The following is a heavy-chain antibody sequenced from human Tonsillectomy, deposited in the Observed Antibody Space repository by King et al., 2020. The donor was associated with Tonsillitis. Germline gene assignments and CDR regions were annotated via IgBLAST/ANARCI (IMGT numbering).Heavy chain of an antibody. D-gene: IGHD6-6*01. Sequence: VQLVESGGGVVQPGRSLRLSCAASGFTFSSYGMHWVRQAPGKGLEWVAVISYDGSNKYYADSVKGRFTISGDNSKNTLYLQMNSLRAEDTAVYYCAKDREYSSSAFDYWGQGTLVTVSS. CDR3: AKDREYSSSAFDY. CDR2: ISYDGSNK. J-gene: IGHJ4*02. CDR1: GFTFSSYG. V-gene: IGHV3-30*18.